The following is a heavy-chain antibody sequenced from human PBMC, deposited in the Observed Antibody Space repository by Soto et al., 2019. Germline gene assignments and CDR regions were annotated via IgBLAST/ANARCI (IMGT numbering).Heavy chain of an antibody. CDR3: ARSGHNSGFFYYDY. J-gene: IGHJ4*02. Sequence: QITLKESGPTLVKVTQTVTLTCTFSGFSLSSTGVGVGWIRQPPGKALEGLALINWNDDKRYNPSLKSRLTNTKDTSKNQVVLTMTNMDLVDTATYYCARSGHNSGFFYYDYWGQGTLITVSS. CDR1: GFSLSSTGVG. CDR2: INWNDDK. V-gene: IGHV2-5*01. D-gene: IGHD1-26*01.